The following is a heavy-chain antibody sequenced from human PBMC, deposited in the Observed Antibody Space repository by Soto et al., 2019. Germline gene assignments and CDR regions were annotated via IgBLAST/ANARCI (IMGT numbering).Heavy chain of an antibody. CDR1: GGTFSSYA. V-gene: IGHV1-69*13. CDR2: IIPIFGTA. D-gene: IGHD3-3*01. J-gene: IGHJ4*02. Sequence: SVKVSCKASGGTFSSYAISWVRQAPGQGLEWMGGIIPIFGTANYAQKFQGRVTITADESTSTAYMELSSLRSEDTAVYYCARASSGTIPDPRMFDYWAQGPLLTVSS. CDR3: ARASSGTIPDPRMFDY.